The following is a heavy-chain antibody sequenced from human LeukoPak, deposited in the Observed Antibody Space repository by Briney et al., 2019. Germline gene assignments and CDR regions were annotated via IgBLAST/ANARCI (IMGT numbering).Heavy chain of an antibody. V-gene: IGHV1-18*04. CDR1: GYTFTDYY. D-gene: IGHD2-2*01. Sequence: GASVKVSCKASGYTFTDYYMHWVRQAPGQGLEWMGWISAYNGNTNYAQKLQGRVTMTTDTSTSTAYMELRSLRSDDTAVYYCARDPSVVPAATWFDPWGQGTLVTVSS. CDR2: ISAYNGNT. J-gene: IGHJ5*02. CDR3: ARDPSVVPAATWFDP.